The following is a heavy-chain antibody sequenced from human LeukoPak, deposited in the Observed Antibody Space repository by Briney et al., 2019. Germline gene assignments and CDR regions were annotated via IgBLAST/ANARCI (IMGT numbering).Heavy chain of an antibody. CDR2: IYYSGST. D-gene: IGHD6-13*01. J-gene: IGHJ4*02. Sequence: PSETLSLTCTVSGGSISSGSYYWVWIRQPPGKGLEWIGSIYYSGSTYYNPSLPSLKSRVTTSVDTSKNQFSLKLSSVTAADTAVYYCARDRQQLVRGDHFDYWGQGTLVTVSS. CDR3: ARDRQQLVRGDHFDY. CDR1: GGSISSGSYY. V-gene: IGHV4-39*07.